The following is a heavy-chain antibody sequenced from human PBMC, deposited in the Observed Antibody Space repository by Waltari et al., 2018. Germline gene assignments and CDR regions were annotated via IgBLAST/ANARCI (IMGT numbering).Heavy chain of an antibody. CDR1: GFTVSSNY. J-gene: IGHJ4*02. V-gene: IGHV3-53*01. Sequence: EVQLVESGGGFIQSGGSLRLSCAASGFTVSSNYMSWVRQAPGKGLGWVSVICSDGRTYYADSVKGRFTIARDNSKNTLYLQINSLRAEDTAVYYCARDSRGGLFFDYWGQGTLVTVSS. CDR3: ARDSRGGLFFDY. CDR2: ICSDGRT.